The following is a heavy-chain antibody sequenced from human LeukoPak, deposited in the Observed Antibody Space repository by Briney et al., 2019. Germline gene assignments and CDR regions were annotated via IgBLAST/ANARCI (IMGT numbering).Heavy chain of an antibody. D-gene: IGHD5-18*01. CDR3: ARDRPEYSYGYGPPQEAYHDAFDI. CDR2: IYHSGST. J-gene: IGHJ3*02. V-gene: IGHV4-4*02. Sequence: PSGTLSLTCAVSGGSISSSNWWSWVRQPPGKGLEWIGEIYHSGSTNYNPSLKSRVTISVDKSKNQFSLKLSSVTAADTAVYYCARDRPEYSYGYGPPQEAYHDAFDIWGQGTMVTVSS. CDR1: GGSISSSNW.